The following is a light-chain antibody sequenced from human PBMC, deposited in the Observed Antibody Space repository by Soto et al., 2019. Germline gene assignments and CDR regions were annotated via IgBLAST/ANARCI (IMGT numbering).Light chain of an antibody. J-gene: IGKJ1*01. CDR2: DAS. CDR3: QQRSNWPRT. V-gene: IGKV3-11*01. Sequence: EIVLTQSPGALSLSPGERATLSCRASQSVSSNLAWYQQKTGQAPRLLIYDASNRATGIQARFSGSGSGTDFTLTISSLEPEDFAVYYCQQRSNWPRTFGQGTTVDIK. CDR1: QSVSSN.